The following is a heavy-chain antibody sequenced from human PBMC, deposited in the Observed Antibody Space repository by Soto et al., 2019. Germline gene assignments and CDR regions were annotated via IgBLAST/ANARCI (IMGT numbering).Heavy chain of an antibody. CDR1: GGTFSSYA. V-gene: IGHV1-69*13. CDR3: AGTTYMYSSSSGFDY. Sequence: SVKVSCKASGGTFSSYAISWVRQAPGQGLEWMGGIIPIFGTANYAQKFQGRVTITADESTSTAYMELSSLRSEDTAVYYCAGTTYMYSSSSGFDYWGQGTLVTVSS. J-gene: IGHJ4*02. CDR2: IIPIFGTA. D-gene: IGHD6-13*01.